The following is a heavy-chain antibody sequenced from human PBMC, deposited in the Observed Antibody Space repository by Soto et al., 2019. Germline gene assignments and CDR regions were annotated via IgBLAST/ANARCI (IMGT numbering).Heavy chain of an antibody. V-gene: IGHV4-39*02. J-gene: IGHJ4*02. CDR3: TSDTFGPRDS. CDR2: IYYTGTT. D-gene: IGHD3-10*01. Sequence: PSETLSLTCTVSGGSISSSTYHWAWIRQPPGKGLEWIASIYYTGTTYYSPSLKSRVTISVDTSKNHFSLKLSSVTAEDTAVYYCTSDTFGPRDSWGQGTLVTVSS. CDR1: GGSISSSTYH.